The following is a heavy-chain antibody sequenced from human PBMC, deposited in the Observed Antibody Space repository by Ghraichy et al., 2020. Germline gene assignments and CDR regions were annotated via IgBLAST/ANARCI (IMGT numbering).Heavy chain of an antibody. Sequence: SQTLSLTCAISGDNVSSNIAAWNWIRQSPSRGLEWLGRTFYKSKWNNDYDISVKSRITINPDTSTNQFSLHLNSVTPEDTAIYYCAREIEVLSSYYYHHMDVWGQGTTVTVSS. J-gene: IGHJ6*02. D-gene: IGHD2-21*01. CDR1: GDNVSSNIAA. CDR3: AREIEVLSSYYYHHMDV. CDR2: TFYKSKWNN. V-gene: IGHV6-1*01.